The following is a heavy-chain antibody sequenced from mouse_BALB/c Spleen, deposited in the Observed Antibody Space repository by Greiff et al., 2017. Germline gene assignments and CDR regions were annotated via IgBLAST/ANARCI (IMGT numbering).Heavy chain of an antibody. CDR2: INPGSGGT. D-gene: IGHD2-10*01. CDR1: GYAFTNYL. Sequence: VKLQESGAELVRPGTSVKVSCKASGYAFTNYLIEWVKQRPGQGLEWIGVINPGSGGTNYNEKFKGKATLTADKSSSTAYMQLSSLTSDDSAVYFCARSYYGNYSAWFAYWGQGTLVTVSA. V-gene: IGHV1-54*01. CDR3: ARSYYGNYSAWFAY. J-gene: IGHJ3*01.